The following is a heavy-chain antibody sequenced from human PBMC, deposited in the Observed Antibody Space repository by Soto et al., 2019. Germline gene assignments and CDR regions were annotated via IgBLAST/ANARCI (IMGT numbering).Heavy chain of an antibody. D-gene: IGHD3-9*01. Sequence: SETLSLTCAVSGGSISSSNWWSWLRPPPGKGLEWIGEIYHSGSTNYNPSLKSRVTISVDKSKNQFSLKLSSVTAADTAVYYWASSKYYDILTGLNWFDPWGQGTLVTVSS. J-gene: IGHJ5*02. CDR1: GGSISSSNW. CDR2: IYHSGST. CDR3: ASSKYYDILTGLNWFDP. V-gene: IGHV4-4*02.